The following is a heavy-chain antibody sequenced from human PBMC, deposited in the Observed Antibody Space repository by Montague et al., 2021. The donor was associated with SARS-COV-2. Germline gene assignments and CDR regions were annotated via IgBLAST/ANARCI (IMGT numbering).Heavy chain of an antibody. V-gene: IGHV4-59*01. J-gene: IGHJ6*02. Sequence: SETLSLTCIVSGGSTNYYYWSWIRQSPGKGLEWIGYMYYSGSTNYNPSLTSQVTMSIDRSKNQFSLKLRSVTAADTAVYYCARVARYCTNGVCQTYYCYGLDVWGQGTTVTVSS. CDR3: ARVARYCTNGVCQTYYCYGLDV. CDR1: GGSTNYYY. D-gene: IGHD2-8*01. CDR2: MYYSGST.